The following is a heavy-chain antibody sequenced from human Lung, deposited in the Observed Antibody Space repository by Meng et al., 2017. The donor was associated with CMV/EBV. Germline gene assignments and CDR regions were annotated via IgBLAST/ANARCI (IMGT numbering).Heavy chain of an antibody. CDR3: TRDYVLNTFYYSGMDV. V-gene: IGHV3-49*04. CDR1: GFIFGNYA. J-gene: IGHJ6*02. CDR2: IRTKVHGETT. Sequence: GGSLRLSXRGSGFIFGNYAIHWVRQGPGKGLEWIGFIRTKVHGETTEDAASVKGRSAISRDDSKNIAYLQMDSLKTEDTAVYYCTRDYVLNTFYYSGMDVWGQGTTVTVSS. D-gene: IGHD3-16*01.